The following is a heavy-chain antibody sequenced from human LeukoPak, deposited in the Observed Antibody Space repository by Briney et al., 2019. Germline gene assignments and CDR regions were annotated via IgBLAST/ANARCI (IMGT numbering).Heavy chain of an antibody. CDR3: GKEVERHFDLKY. CDR2: FSGGGDS. Sequence: GGSLRLSCAASGFTSGIYAVSWVRQAPGKGLEWVSAFSGGGDSYYADSVKGRFTISRDNSKKILYLQVNSLRAEDTAVYYCGKEVERHFDLKYWGQGTLVTVSS. V-gene: IGHV3-23*01. CDR1: GFTSGIYA. J-gene: IGHJ4*02.